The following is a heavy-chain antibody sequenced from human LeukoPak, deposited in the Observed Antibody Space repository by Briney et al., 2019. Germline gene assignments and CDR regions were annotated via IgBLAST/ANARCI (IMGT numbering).Heavy chain of an antibody. J-gene: IGHJ4*02. Sequence: PSETLSLTCTVPDGSISNYNWSWIRQPPGKGLEWMGYIYYRGSTNYNPSLKSRVTISIDTSKNQVSLKLSSVTAADTAVYYCASLGGTYDYWGQGTLVTVSS. CDR1: DGSISNYN. V-gene: IGHV4-59*08. D-gene: IGHD1-26*01. CDR3: ASLGGTYDY. CDR2: IYYRGST.